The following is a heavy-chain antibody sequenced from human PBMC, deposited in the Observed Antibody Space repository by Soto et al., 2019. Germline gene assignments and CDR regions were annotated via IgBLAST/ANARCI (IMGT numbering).Heavy chain of an antibody. V-gene: IGHV5-10-1*01. D-gene: IGHD1-1*01. J-gene: IGHJ6*02. Sequence: RGESLKISCKGSGYRFSSQWISWVRQMPGKGLEWMGRIDPSDSYTSYSPSFQGHVTISTDNSISTAYLQWSSLKASDTAMYYCARHGKSSVITKTYGMDVWGQGTTVTVSS. CDR3: ARHGKSSVITKTYGMDV. CDR1: GYRFSSQW. CDR2: IDPSDSYT.